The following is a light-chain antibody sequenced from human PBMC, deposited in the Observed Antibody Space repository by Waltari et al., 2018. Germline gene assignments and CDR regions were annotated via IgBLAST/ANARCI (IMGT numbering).Light chain of an antibody. Sequence: DIEMTQSRSSLSASVVDRVTLSCRASQGVSNYLAWFQQKPGNAPKSLIYASSFLQSGVPSKFSCSGSGTYFTLTISSLQPEDFGTYYCQQYYDFPFTFGGGTELEIK. J-gene: IGKJ4*01. CDR2: ASS. V-gene: IGKV1-16*02. CDR1: QGVSNY. CDR3: QQYYDFPFT.